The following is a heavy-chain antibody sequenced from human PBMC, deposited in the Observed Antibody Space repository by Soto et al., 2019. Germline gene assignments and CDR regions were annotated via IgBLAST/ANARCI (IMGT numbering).Heavy chain of an antibody. V-gene: IGHV3-30*18. CDR3: AKSRDGYNFYFYYGMDV. CDR2: ILYDGGKN. D-gene: IGHD5-12*01. Sequence: QVQLVESGGGVVQPGRSLRLSCAASGFTFNNYGMHWVRQAPGKGLEWVAHILYDGGKNYYADSVKGRFTISRDNSKNTLYLQMNSLTAEDTAVYFCAKSRDGYNFYFYYGMDVWDQGTAVTVSS. CDR1: GFTFNNYG. J-gene: IGHJ6*02.